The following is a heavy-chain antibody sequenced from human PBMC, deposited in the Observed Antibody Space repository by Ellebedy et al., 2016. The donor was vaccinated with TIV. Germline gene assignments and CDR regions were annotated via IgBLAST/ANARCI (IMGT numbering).Heavy chain of an antibody. CDR1: GFSFSSYW. D-gene: IGHD4-17*01. Sequence: GGSLRLSCAVSGFSFSSYWMSWVRQAPGKGLEWVANINQDESERYYVDSVRGRFTISRDNTESSLYLQMNSLRAEDTALYYCATDGSYGDFRSPAHAFETWGQGTMVSVSS. CDR3: ATDGSYGDFRSPAHAFET. J-gene: IGHJ3*02. CDR2: INQDESER. V-gene: IGHV3-7*01.